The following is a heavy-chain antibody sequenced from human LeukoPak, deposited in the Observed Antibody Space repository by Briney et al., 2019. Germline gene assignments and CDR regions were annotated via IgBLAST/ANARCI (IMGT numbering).Heavy chain of an antibody. J-gene: IGHJ6*02. Sequence: EASVKVSCKTSGYTFTSYAMHWVRQAPGQRLEWMGWINAGNGNTKYSQKFQGRVTITRDTSASTAYMELSSLRSEDTAVYYCAREAYSSSWYPLYYYYYGMDVWGQGTTVTVSS. CDR1: GYTFTSYA. CDR3: AREAYSSSWYPLYYYYYGMDV. V-gene: IGHV1-3*01. D-gene: IGHD6-13*01. CDR2: INAGNGNT.